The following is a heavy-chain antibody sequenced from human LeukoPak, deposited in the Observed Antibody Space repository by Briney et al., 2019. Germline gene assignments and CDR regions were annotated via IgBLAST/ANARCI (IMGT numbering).Heavy chain of an antibody. CDR3: ATTGYYDILTGYRAFDY. V-gene: IGHV1-24*01. CDR1: GCTLTELS. CDR2: FDPEDGET. J-gene: IGHJ4*02. Sequence: ASVKVSCKVSGCTLTELSMHWVRQAPGKGLEWMGGFDPEDGETIYAQKFQGRVTMTEDTSTDTAYMELSSLRSEDTAVYYCATTGYYDILTGYRAFDYWGQGTLVTVSS. D-gene: IGHD3-9*01.